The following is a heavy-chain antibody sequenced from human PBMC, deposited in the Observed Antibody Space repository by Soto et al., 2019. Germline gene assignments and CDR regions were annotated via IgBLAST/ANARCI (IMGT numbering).Heavy chain of an antibody. V-gene: IGHV6-1*01. CDR1: GDSVSSTSTA. J-gene: IGHJ1*01. D-gene: IGHD3-10*01. Sequence: PSQTLSLTCAISGDSVSSTSTAWSWIRQSPSRGLEWLGRTYYRSKWYSDYAVSVKSRITINPDTSKNQFSLQLNSVTPEDTAVYYCARGSYYSAWAWGQGTLATVYS. CDR2: TYYRSKWYS. CDR3: ARGSYYSAWA.